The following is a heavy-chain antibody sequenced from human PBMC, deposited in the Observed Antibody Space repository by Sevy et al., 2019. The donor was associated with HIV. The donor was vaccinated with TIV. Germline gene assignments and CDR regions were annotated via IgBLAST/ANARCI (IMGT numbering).Heavy chain of an antibody. CDR1: GGSISSSSYY. D-gene: IGHD5-18*01. J-gene: IGHJ4*02. CDR2: IYYSGST. Sequence: SETLSLTCTVSGGSISSSSYYWGWIRQPPGKGLEWIGSIYYSGSTYYNPSLKSRVTISVDTSKNQFSLKLSSVTAADTAVYYCASTKDTVMVTRYFDYWGQGTLVTVSS. CDR3: ASTKDTVMVTRYFDY. V-gene: IGHV4-39*01.